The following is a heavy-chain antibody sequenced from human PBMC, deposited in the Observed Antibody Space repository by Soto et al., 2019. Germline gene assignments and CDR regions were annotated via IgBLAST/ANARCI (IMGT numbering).Heavy chain of an antibody. CDR3: ARAPNGSGSSQTRPNF. V-gene: IGHV4-34*01. Sequence: SETLSLTRSIYSGSYSGYYRSWIRQPPGKGLEWIGEISQSGNTNYSPSLKSRVSISIGTAMKPFSLNLASVSAADTAVYYCARAPNGSGSSQTRPNFWGQGTLVTVSS. CDR1: SGSYSGYY. CDR2: ISQSGNT. D-gene: IGHD6-6*01. J-gene: IGHJ4*02.